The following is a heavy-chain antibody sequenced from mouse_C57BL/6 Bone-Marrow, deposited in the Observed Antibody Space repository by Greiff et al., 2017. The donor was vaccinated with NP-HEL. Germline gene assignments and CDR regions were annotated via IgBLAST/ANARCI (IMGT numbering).Heavy chain of an antibody. CDR1: GFTFSSYG. V-gene: IGHV5-6*01. CDR3: AILGLAWFAY. Sequence: EVQLVESGGDLVKPGGSLKLSCAASGFTFSSYGMSWVRQTPDKRLEWVATISSGGSYTYYPDSVKGRFTISRDNAKNTLYLQMSSLKSEDTAMYYCAILGLAWFAYWGQGTLVTVSA. D-gene: IGHD6-1*01. CDR2: ISSGGSYT. J-gene: IGHJ3*01.